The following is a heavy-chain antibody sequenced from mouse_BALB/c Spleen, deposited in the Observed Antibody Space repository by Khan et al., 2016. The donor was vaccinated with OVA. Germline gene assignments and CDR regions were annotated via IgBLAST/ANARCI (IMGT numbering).Heavy chain of an antibody. D-gene: IGHD3-2*01. Sequence: VQLKESGAELVKPGASVKLSCTASGFNIKDIYMHWVKQRPEQGLEWIGRIDPANGNTKYDPKFQGKATIPADTSSNTAYLQLSSLTSEDAAVYYCARDRSHYYAMDYWGQGTSVTVSS. J-gene: IGHJ4*01. CDR3: ARDRSHYYAMDY. CDR2: IDPANGNT. CDR1: GFNIKDIY. V-gene: IGHV14-3*02.